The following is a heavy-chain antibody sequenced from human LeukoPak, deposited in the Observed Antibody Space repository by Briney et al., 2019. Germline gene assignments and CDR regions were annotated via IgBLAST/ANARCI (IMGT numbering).Heavy chain of an antibody. J-gene: IGHJ4*02. D-gene: IGHD3-10*01. CDR3: AKTVIRAREIH. CDR2: ISGSGPTT. Sequence: PGGSLRLSCAASGFNFSGSAMSWVRQAPGKGLEWVSGISGSGPTTYYADSVKGRFAISRDNSKNMLYLQMSSLGAEDTAVYYCAKTVIRAREIHWGQGTLVTVSS. V-gene: IGHV3-23*01. CDR1: GFNFSGSA.